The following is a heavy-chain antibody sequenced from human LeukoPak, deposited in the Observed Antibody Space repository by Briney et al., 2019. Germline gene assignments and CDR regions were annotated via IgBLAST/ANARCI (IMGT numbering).Heavy chain of an antibody. D-gene: IGHD2-2*01. CDR2: INPKTGVT. Sequence: ASVKVSCKASGYTFTDYYLHWVRQAPGHGLEWMGWINPKTGVTKYAQNFQGRVTMTRDTSINTAYMEVSRLRSDDTAVYYCARELGDIVVVPAALDYYGMDVWGQGTTVTVSS. CDR1: GYTFTDYY. J-gene: IGHJ6*02. CDR3: ARELGDIVVVPAALDYYGMDV. V-gene: IGHV1-2*02.